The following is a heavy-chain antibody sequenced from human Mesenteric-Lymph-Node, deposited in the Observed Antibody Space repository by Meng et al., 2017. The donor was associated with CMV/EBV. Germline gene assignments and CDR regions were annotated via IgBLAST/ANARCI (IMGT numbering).Heavy chain of an antibody. D-gene: IGHD2-2*02. CDR3: AKAVAPCSSTSCYTGGRDWFDP. CDR2: ISSSSSYI. V-gene: IGHV3-21*01. J-gene: IGHJ5*01. Sequence: GGSLRLSCAASGFTFSSYSMNWVRQAPGKGLEWVSSISSSSSYIYYADSVKGRFTISRDNSKNTLYLQMNSLRAEDTAVYYCAKAVAPCSSTSCYTGGRDWFDPWGQGTTVTVSS. CDR1: GFTFSSYS.